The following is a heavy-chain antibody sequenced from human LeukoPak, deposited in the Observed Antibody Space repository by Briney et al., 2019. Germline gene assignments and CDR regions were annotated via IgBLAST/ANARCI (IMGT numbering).Heavy chain of an antibody. V-gene: IGHV3-30*04. Sequence: PGGSLRLSCAASGFTFSSYAMHWVRQAPGKGLEWVAVISYDGSNKYYADSVKGRFTISRDNSKNTLYLQMSSLRAEDTAVYYCAREGRYCSSTSCHDYWGQGTLVTVSS. D-gene: IGHD2-2*01. CDR2: ISYDGSNK. CDR1: GFTFSSYA. J-gene: IGHJ4*02. CDR3: AREGRYCSSTSCHDY.